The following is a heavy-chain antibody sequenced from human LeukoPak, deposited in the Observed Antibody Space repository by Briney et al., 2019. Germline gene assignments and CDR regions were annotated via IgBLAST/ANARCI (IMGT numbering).Heavy chain of an antibody. CDR3: ARGKIVVVPAGRGKNWFDP. Sequence: ASVKVSCKASGYTFTGYYMHWVRQAPGQGLEWMGRINPNSGGTNYAQKFQGRVTMTRDTSISTAYMELSRLRSDDTAVYYCARGKIVVVPAGRGKNWFDPWGQGTLVTVSS. CDR2: INPNSGGT. V-gene: IGHV1-2*06. D-gene: IGHD2-2*01. J-gene: IGHJ5*02. CDR1: GYTFTGYY.